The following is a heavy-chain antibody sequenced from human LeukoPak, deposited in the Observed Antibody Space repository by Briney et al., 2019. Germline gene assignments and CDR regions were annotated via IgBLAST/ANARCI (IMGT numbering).Heavy chain of an antibody. J-gene: IGHJ4*02. CDR2: INPSGGST. CDR3: ATLYDSSGYYYGGSFNY. D-gene: IGHD3-22*01. Sequence: ASVKVSCKASGYTFTSYYMHRVRQAPGQGLEWMGIINPSGGSTSYAQKFQGRVTMTRDTSTSTVYMELSSLRSEDTAVYYCATLYDSSGYYYGGSFNYWGQGTLVTASS. V-gene: IGHV1-46*01. CDR1: GYTFTSYY.